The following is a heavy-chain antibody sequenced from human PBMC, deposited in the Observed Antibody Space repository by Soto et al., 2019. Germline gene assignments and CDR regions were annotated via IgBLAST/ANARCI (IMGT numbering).Heavy chain of an antibody. J-gene: IGHJ6*03. CDR2: INAGNGNT. CDR1: GYTFTSYA. Sequence: QVQLVQSGAEVKKPGASVKVSRKASGYTFTSYAMHWVRQAPGQRLEWMGWINAGNGNTKYSQKFQGRVTITRDTSARTAYMELSSLRSEDTAVYYCARLRQQLVFYYYYYYRDVWGKGTTVTVSS. CDR3: ARLRQQLVFYYYYYYRDV. D-gene: IGHD6-13*01. V-gene: IGHV1-3*01.